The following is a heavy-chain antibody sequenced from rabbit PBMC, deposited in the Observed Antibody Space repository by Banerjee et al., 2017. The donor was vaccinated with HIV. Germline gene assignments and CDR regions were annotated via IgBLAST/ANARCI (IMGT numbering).Heavy chain of an antibody. Sequence: QSLEESGGDLVKPGASLTLTCTASGFSFSSTDYMCWVRQAPGKGLEWIACIYTGDGGTYYATWAKGRFTISKTSSTTVTLQMTSLTAADTATYLCARRDAGYSGYGLVTLNLWGPGTLVTVS. J-gene: IGHJ4*01. CDR1: GFSFSSTDY. CDR3: ARRDAGYSGYGLVTLNL. D-gene: IGHD7-1*01. CDR2: IYTGDGGT. V-gene: IGHV1S40*01.